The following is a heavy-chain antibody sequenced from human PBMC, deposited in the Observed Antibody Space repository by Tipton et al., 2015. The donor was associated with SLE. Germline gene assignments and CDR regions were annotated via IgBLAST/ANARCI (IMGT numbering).Heavy chain of an antibody. CDR3: ARDGSSGYYFDY. V-gene: IGHV4-39*07. CDR2: IYYSGST. Sequence: TLSLTCTVSGGSISNSSYYWGWIRQPPGKGLEWIGSIYYSGSTYYNPSLKSRVTISVDTSKNQFSLKLSSVTAADTAVYYCARDGSSGYYFDYWGQGTLVTVSS. CDR1: GGSISNSSYY. D-gene: IGHD3-22*01. J-gene: IGHJ4*02.